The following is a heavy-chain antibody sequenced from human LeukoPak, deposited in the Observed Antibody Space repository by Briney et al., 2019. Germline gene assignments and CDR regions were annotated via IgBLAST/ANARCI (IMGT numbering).Heavy chain of an antibody. CDR1: GFSFSTYW. CDR2: IKQDGSEK. V-gene: IGHV3-7*04. D-gene: IGHD2/OR15-2a*01. CDR3: ARNMGDY. Sequence: GGSLRLSCAASGFSFSTYWMTWVRQAPGKGLEWVANIKQDGSEKNYVDSVKGRFTISRDNAKNSQSLQMDSLRAEDTALYYCARNMGDYWGQGTLVTVSS. J-gene: IGHJ4*02.